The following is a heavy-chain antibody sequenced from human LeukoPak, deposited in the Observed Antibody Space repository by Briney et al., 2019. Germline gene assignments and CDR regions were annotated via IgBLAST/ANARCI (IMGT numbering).Heavy chain of an antibody. CDR1: GGFFNSYY. Sequence: SETLSLTCAVSGGFFNSYYWSWIRQPPGKGLEWIGRVYTSGFTNYNPSLKSRITMSVDTSKNQFSLKLTSVTAADTAVYYCARHNGFDRGYYYYMDVWGKGTTVTVSS. V-gene: IGHV4-59*10. CDR3: ARHNGFDRGYYYYMDV. CDR2: VYTSGFT. J-gene: IGHJ6*03. D-gene: IGHD3-9*01.